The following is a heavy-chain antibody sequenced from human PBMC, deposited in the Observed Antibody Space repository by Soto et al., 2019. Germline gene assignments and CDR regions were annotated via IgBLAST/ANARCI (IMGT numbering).Heavy chain of an antibody. D-gene: IGHD3-16*01. V-gene: IGHV4-30-4*01. CDR3: VREGGGHRFDP. CDR1: CGSISSGDYY. Sequence: PSETVSLTCTVSCGSISSGDYYWSWIRQPPGKGLEWIGYIYYSGSTFYNPSLKNRVTISLDTSKIQFSLKLSSVTAADTAVYYCVREGGGHRFDPWGQGTLVTVSS. CDR2: IYYSGST. J-gene: IGHJ5*02.